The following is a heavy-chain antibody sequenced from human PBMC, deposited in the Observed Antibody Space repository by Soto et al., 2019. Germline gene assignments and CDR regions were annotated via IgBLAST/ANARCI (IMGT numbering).Heavy chain of an antibody. CDR2: ISGSGGST. D-gene: IGHD1-26*01. CDR1: GFTFSSYA. V-gene: IGHV3-23*01. CDR3: AKDSPYSASYKEDGFDI. J-gene: IGHJ3*02. Sequence: GGSRRLSCEVSGFTFSSYAMSWVRQAPGRGLEWVSSISGSGGSTYHADSVNGRFTISRDNSKNTVFLQMNSLRAEDTAVYYCAKDSPYSASYKEDGFDIWGQGSLVTVSS.